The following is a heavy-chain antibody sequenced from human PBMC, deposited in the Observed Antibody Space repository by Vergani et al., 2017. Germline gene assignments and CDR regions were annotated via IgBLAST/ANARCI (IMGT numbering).Heavy chain of an antibody. CDR3: ARTPVFIVGATGVDY. J-gene: IGHJ4*02. Sequence: QVQLQESGPGLVKPSQTLSLTCTVSGGSISSGGYYWSWIRQHPGKGLEWIGYIYYSGITYYSPSLKSRVTISVDTSKNQFSLKLSSVTAADTAVYYCARTPVFIVGATGVDYWGQGTLVTVSS. CDR2: IYYSGIT. CDR1: GGSISSGGYY. V-gene: IGHV4-31*03. D-gene: IGHD1-26*01.